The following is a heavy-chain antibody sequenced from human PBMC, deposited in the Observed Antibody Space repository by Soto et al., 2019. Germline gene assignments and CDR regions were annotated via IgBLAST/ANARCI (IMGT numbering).Heavy chain of an antibody. D-gene: IGHD1-26*01. CDR1: GYSFTANS. Sequence: ASVKVSCKASGYSFTANSMHWVRQAPGEGPEWMGWINPNNGGTNYARKFQGWVTMTRDTSISTAYMDLTRLKSDDTAVYYCAMRGSGVVYWVPGNLLT. CDR3: AMRGSGVVY. V-gene: IGHV1-2*04. CDR2: INPNNGGT. J-gene: IGHJ4*02.